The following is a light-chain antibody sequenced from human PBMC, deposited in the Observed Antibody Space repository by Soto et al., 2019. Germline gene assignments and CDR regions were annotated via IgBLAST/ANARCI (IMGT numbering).Light chain of an antibody. J-gene: IGLJ1*01. CDR3: SSYAGSDNFV. Sequence: QYALTQPPSASGSPGQSVTISCTGTSSDVGGYNDYVSWYQQHPGKAPKLMIYEVSKRPSGVPDRFSGSKSGNTASLTVSGLQADDEADYYCSSYAGSDNFVFGTGTKVTVL. CDR2: EVS. V-gene: IGLV2-8*01. CDR1: SSDVGGYNDY.